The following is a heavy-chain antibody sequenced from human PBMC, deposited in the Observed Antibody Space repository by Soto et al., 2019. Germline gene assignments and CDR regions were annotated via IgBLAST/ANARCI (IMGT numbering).Heavy chain of an antibody. J-gene: IGHJ4*02. D-gene: IGHD2-15*01. CDR2: INEDGSAK. CDR3: STEGTKSRYCSGGSCRRNDY. Sequence: HPGGSLRLSCAASGITFSTYWMSWVRQAPGKGLEWVASINEDGSAKYYVDSVKGRFTISRDNAKNSLSLQMNSLRAEDTVVYYCSTEGTKSRYCSGGSCRRNDYWGQGALVTVSS. CDR1: GITFSTYW. V-gene: IGHV3-7*01.